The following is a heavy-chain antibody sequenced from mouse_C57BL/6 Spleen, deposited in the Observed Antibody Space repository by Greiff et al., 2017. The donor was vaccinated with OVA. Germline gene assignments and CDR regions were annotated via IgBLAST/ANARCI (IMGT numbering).Heavy chain of an antibody. CDR1: GYAFSSSW. CDR2: IYPGDGDT. V-gene: IGHV1-82*01. J-gene: IGHJ2*01. D-gene: IGHD1-1*01. CDR3: ARDYYGSSSFDY. Sequence: QVQLQQSGPELVKPGASVKISCKASGYAFSSSWMNWVKPRPGKGLEWIGRIYPGDGDTNYNGKFKGKATLTADKSSSTAYMQLSSLTSEDSAVYFCARDYYGSSSFDYWGQGTTLTVSS.